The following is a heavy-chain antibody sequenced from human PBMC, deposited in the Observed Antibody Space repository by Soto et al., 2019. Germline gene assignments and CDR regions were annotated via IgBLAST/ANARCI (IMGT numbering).Heavy chain of an antibody. V-gene: IGHV3-23*01. CDR3: ARDQHPYYGSGSSFDY. J-gene: IGHJ4*02. CDR2: TSNSGGTT. Sequence: GGSLRLSCAASGFTFSNYAMSWARQAPGRGLEWVSSTSNSGGTTYYADSVKGRFTISRDNSKNTLFLQMNSLRAEDTAVYYCARDQHPYYGSGSSFDYWGQGTLVTVSS. D-gene: IGHD3-10*01. CDR1: GFTFSNYA.